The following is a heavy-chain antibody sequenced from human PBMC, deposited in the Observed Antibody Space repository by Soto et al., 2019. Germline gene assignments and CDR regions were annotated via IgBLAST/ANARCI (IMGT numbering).Heavy chain of an antibody. CDR2: INHSGST. V-gene: IGHV4-34*01. J-gene: IGHJ6*02. CDR1: GGSFSGYY. Sequence: QVQLQQWGAGLLKPSETLSLSCAVYGGSFSGYYGSWIRQPPEKGLEWIGEINHSGSTNYNPSLKSRVTISVDTSKNQFSLKLSSVTAADTAVYYCARAVRGRTRMDVWGQGTTVTVSS. CDR3: ARAVRGRTRMDV. D-gene: IGHD3-3*01.